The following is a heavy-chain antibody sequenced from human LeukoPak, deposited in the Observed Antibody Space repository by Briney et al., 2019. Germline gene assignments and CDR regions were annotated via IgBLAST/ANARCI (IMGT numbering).Heavy chain of an antibody. CDR1: GFTFSRYW. V-gene: IGHV3-23*01. D-gene: IGHD3-10*01. J-gene: IGHJ6*03. Sequence: GGSLRLSCAASGFTFSRYWMSWVRQTPGKGLKWVSTISGSGGSTYYADSVKGRFTISRDNSKNPLYLQINSLRAEDTAVYYWAGGGFGEAYYYYYYMDVWGKGTTVTVSS. CDR3: AGGGFGEAYYYYYYMDV. CDR2: ISGSGGST.